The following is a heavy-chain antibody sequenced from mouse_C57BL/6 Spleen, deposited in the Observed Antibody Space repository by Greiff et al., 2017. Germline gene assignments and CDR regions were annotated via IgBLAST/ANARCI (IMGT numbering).Heavy chain of an antibody. Sequence: VQLKESGPELVKPGASVKISCKASGYSFTGYYMNWVKQSPEKSLEWIGEINPSTGGTTYNQKFKAKATLTVDKSSSTAYMQLKRLTSEDSAVYYCARRESYYEDYFDYWGQGTTLTVSS. CDR1: GYSFTGYY. V-gene: IGHV1-42*01. J-gene: IGHJ2*01. CDR2: INPSTGGT. CDR3: ARRESYYEDYFDY. D-gene: IGHD2-4*01.